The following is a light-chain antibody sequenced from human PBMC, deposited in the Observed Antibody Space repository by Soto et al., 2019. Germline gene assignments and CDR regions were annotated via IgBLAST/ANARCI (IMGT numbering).Light chain of an antibody. CDR3: QQYGRSPPWT. Sequence: EIVLTQSPGTLSLSPGERATLSCRASQSFSNRYLAWYQQKPGQAPRLLIYGASSRASGIPDRFSGSGSGTDFTLTISRLEPEDFAVYYCQQYGRSPPWTFGQGTKVDIK. V-gene: IGKV3-20*01. J-gene: IGKJ1*01. CDR2: GAS. CDR1: QSFSNRY.